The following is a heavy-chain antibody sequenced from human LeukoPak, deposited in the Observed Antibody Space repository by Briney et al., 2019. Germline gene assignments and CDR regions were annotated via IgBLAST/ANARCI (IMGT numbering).Heavy chain of an antibody. V-gene: IGHV1-18*01. Sequence: ASVKVSCKASGYTFTSYGISWVRQARGQGLEWMGWISGYNGDTVYAQMFQDRVTMTTDTSTSTAYMELRNLRSDDTAVNYCARSGHCSGTSCYAEGLDYWGQGTLVTVSS. D-gene: IGHD2-2*01. CDR2: ISGYNGDT. J-gene: IGHJ4*02. CDR1: GYTFTSYG. CDR3: ARSGHCSGTSCYAEGLDY.